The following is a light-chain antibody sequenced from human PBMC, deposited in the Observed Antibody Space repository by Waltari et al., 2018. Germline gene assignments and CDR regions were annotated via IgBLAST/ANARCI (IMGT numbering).Light chain of an antibody. V-gene: IGKV3-20*01. CDR1: QSVRKS. CDR3: QKYESLPAT. CDR2: LAS. J-gene: IGKJ1*01. Sequence: EIVLTQSTGTLSLSPGERATLSCRASQSVRKSLAWYQQRPGQAPRLLLYLASIRATGITDRFSGSGSGTDFSLTISRLEPEDFAVYYCQKYESLPATFGQGTTVEIK.